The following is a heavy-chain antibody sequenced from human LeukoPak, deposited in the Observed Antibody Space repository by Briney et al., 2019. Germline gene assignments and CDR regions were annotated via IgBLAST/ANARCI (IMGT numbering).Heavy chain of an antibody. Sequence: SETLSLTCTVSGGSISSYYWSWIRQPPGKGLEWIGYIYYSGSTNYNPSLKSRVTISVDTSKNQFSLKLSSVTAADTAVYYCARIAAAGHFDYWGQGTLVTVSS. D-gene: IGHD6-13*01. J-gene: IGHJ4*02. CDR3: ARIAAAGHFDY. CDR2: IYYSGST. V-gene: IGHV4-59*01. CDR1: GGSISSYY.